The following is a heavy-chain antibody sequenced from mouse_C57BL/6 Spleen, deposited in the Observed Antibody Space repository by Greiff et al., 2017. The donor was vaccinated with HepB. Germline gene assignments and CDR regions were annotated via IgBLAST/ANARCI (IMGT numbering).Heavy chain of an antibody. CDR1: GFTFSSYA. V-gene: IGHV5-4*01. CDR3: AREGSNYVFAY. D-gene: IGHD2-5*01. CDR2: ISDGGSYT. J-gene: IGHJ3*01. Sequence: EVQGVESGGGLVKPGGSLKLSCAASGFTFSSYAMSWVRQTPEKRLEWVATISDGGSYTYYPDNVKGRFTISRDNAKNNLYLQMSHLNSEDTAMYYCAREGSNYVFAYWGQGTLVTVSA.